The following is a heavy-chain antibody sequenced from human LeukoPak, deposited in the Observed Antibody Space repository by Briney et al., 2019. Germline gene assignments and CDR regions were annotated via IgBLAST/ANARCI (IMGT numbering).Heavy chain of an antibody. D-gene: IGHD4-17*01. CDR3: ANSRTTSGLYFDY. CDR2: ISGSGGST. Sequence: PGGSLRLSCAASGFTFSSYGMSWVRQAPGKGLEWVSAISGSGGSTYYADSVKGRFTISRDNSKNTLYLQMNSLRAEDTAVYYCANSRTTSGLYFDYWGQGTLVTVSS. CDR1: GFTFSSYG. J-gene: IGHJ4*02. V-gene: IGHV3-23*01.